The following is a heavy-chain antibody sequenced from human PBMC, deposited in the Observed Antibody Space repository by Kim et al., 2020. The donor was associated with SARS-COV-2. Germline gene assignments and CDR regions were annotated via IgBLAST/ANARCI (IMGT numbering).Heavy chain of an antibody. CDR1: GGSFSGYY. CDR3: ARVRITMVRGVILGRFDP. V-gene: IGHV4-34*01. D-gene: IGHD3-10*01. J-gene: IGHJ5*02. Sequence: SETLSLTCAVYGGSFSGYYWSWIRQPPGKGLEWIGEINHSGSTNYNPSLKSRVTISVDTSKNQFSLKLSSVTAADTAVYYCARVRITMVRGVILGRFDPWGQGTLVTVSS. CDR2: INHSGST.